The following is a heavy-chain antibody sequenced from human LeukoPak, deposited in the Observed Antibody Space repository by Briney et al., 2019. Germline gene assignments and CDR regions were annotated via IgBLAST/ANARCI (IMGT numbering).Heavy chain of an antibody. CDR3: ARDLYSGSYTAFDY. CDR2: ISDDGRRK. D-gene: IGHD1-26*01. Sequence: GRSLRLSCAASGFTFSSYVMHWVRQAPGKGREWVGVISDDGRRKDYADSVKGRFTISRDNSKDTLYLQMNSLRAEDTAVYYCARDLYSGSYTAFDYWGQGTLVTVSS. CDR1: GFTFSSYV. J-gene: IGHJ4*02. V-gene: IGHV3-30*03.